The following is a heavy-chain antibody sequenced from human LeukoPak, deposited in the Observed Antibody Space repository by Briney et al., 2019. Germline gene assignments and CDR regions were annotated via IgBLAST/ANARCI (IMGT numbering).Heavy chain of an antibody. D-gene: IGHD4-17*01. CDR3: TRDPTDYGDYVL. CDR2: IRSKAYGATT. Sequence: GGSLRLSCTASGFTFVDYAMSWFRQAPGKGLEWVGFIRSKAYGATTEYAASVKGRFTISRDDSKSIAYLQMDSLKTEDTAVYYCTRDPTDYGDYVLWGQGTLVTVSS. CDR1: GFTFVDYA. J-gene: IGHJ4*02. V-gene: IGHV3-49*03.